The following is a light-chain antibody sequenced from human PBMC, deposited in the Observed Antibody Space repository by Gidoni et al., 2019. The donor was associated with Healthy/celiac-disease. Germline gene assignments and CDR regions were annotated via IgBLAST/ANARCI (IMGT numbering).Light chain of an antibody. V-gene: IGKV4-1*01. CDR1: QSVLYSANNKNY. CDR3: QQYYSTPWT. Sequence: DIVMTQSPDSLAVSRGERATINCKSSQSVLYSANNKNYLAWYQQKPGQPPKLLIYWASTRESGVPDRFRGSGSGTDFTLTISSLQAEDVAVYYCQQYYSTPWTFGQXTKVEIK. J-gene: IGKJ1*01. CDR2: WAS.